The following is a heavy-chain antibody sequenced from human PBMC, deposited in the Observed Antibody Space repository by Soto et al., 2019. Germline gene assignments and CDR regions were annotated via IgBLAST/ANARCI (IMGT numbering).Heavy chain of an antibody. CDR1: GYTFTSYA. CDR2: INTGNGNT. Sequence: QVQLVQSGAEVKKPGASVKVSCKASGYTFTSYAMHWVRQAPGQRLEWMGWINTGNGNTKYSQKFQGRVSITRDTSASTAYMELSILRSEDTAVYYCARDQIPIFSWFDPWGQGTLVTVSS. CDR3: ARDQIPIFSWFDP. V-gene: IGHV1-3*04. J-gene: IGHJ5*02. D-gene: IGHD3-3*01.